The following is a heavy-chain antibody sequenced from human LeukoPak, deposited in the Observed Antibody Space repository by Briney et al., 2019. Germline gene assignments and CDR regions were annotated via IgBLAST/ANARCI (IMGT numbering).Heavy chain of an antibody. V-gene: IGHV4-39*01. D-gene: IGHD3-10*01. Sequence: KTGGSLRLSCTVSGGSISSSSYYWGWIRQPPGKGLEWIGSIYYSGSTYYNPSLKSRVTISVDTSKNQFSLKLSSVTAADTAVYYCARQGWFGELLSPLDYWGQGTLVTVSS. CDR1: GGSISSSSYY. CDR3: ARQGWFGELLSPLDY. CDR2: IYYSGST. J-gene: IGHJ4*02.